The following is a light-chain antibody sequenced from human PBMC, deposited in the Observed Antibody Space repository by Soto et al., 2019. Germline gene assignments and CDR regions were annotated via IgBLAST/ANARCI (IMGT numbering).Light chain of an antibody. J-gene: IGLJ3*02. CDR1: SSDVGSCNC. Sequence: QSALTQPASVSGSPGQSITISCTGTSSDVGSCNCVSWYQQPPGKAPTLMIYEVNKRPSGVSNRFSGSKSGHTASLTISGLQAEDEADYYCCSSVGSPNWVFGGGTKLTVL. CDR2: EVN. V-gene: IGLV2-23*02. CDR3: CSSVGSPNWV.